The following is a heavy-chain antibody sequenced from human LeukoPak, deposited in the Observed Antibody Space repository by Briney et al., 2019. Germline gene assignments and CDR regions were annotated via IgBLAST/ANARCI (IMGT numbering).Heavy chain of an antibody. CDR3: ARNEGGYYYFDY. V-gene: IGHV1-69*04. Sequence: PSVKVSCKASAGTFSSYAISWVRQPPGQGIEWMGRIIPILGIADYAQKFQGRVTITADKSTSTAYMELSSLRSEDTAVYYCARNEGGYYYFDYWGRGTLVTVSS. CDR2: IIPILGIA. D-gene: IGHD6-13*01. J-gene: IGHJ4*02. CDR1: AGTFSSYA.